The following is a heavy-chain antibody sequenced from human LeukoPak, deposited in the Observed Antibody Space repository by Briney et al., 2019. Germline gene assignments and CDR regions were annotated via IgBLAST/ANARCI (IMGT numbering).Heavy chain of an antibody. Sequence: GASVKVSCKASGYTFTSYDINWVRQATGQGLEWMGWMNPNSGNTGYAQKFQGRVTVTRNTSISTAYMELSSLRSEDTAVYYCARGRRPIVVVPDDIHKPLNYFDPWGQGTLVTVSS. V-gene: IGHV1-8*01. J-gene: IGHJ5*02. D-gene: IGHD2-2*01. CDR3: ARGRRPIVVVPDDIHKPLNYFDP. CDR1: GYTFTSYD. CDR2: MNPNSGNT.